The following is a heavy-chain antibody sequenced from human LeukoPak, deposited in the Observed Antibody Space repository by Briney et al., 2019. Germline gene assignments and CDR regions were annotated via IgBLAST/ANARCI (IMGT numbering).Heavy chain of an antibody. V-gene: IGHV3-9*01. CDR2: ISWNSGSI. Sequence: GGSLTLTCEASGCTFDDYAMHWVRHAPGKGLEWVSGISWNSGSIGYADSVKGRFTIPRDNAQNSLYLQMNILGAEDTALYYCAKGQATVTTSFDYWGQGTLVTVSS. D-gene: IGHD4-17*01. J-gene: IGHJ4*02. CDR1: GCTFDDYA. CDR3: AKGQATVTTSFDY.